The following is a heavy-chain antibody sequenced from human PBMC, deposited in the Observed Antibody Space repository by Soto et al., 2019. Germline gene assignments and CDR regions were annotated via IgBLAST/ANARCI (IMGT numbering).Heavy chain of an antibody. Sequence: PSETLSLTCTVSGGSISSGGYYWSWIRQHPGKGLEWIGYIYYSGSTYYNPSLKSRVTISVDTSKNQFSLKLSSVTAADTAVYYCARVSVIFGYSSSWYFDYWGQGTLVTVSS. CDR1: GGSISSGGYY. V-gene: IGHV4-31*03. CDR3: ARVSVIFGYSSSWYFDY. J-gene: IGHJ4*02. D-gene: IGHD6-13*01. CDR2: IYYSGST.